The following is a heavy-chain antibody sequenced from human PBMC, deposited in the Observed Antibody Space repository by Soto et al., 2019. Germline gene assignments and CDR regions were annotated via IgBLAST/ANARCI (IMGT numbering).Heavy chain of an antibody. V-gene: IGHV4-4*02. J-gene: IGHJ6*03. D-gene: IGHD2-2*01. CDR1: SGSISSSNW. CDR2: IYHSGGT. CDR3: ARGDVVVPAAIYYYYYYYMDV. Sequence: TSETLSLTCAVSSGSISSSNWWSWVRQPPGKGLEWIGEIYHSGGTNYNPSLKSRVTISVDKSKNQFSLKLSSVTAADTAVYYCARGDVVVPAAIYYYYYYYMDVWGKGTTVTVSS.